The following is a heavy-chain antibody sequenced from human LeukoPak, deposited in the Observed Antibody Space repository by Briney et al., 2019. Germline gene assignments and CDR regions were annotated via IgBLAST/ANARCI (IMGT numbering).Heavy chain of an antibody. V-gene: IGHV1-18*01. Sequence: ASVKVSCKASGYTFTSYGISWVRQAPGQGLEWMGWISAYNGNTNYAQKLQGRVTMTTDTSTSTAYMELRSLRSDDTAVYYCARVWGVATIWSMDWYFDLWGRGTLVTVSS. CDR1: GYTFTSYG. J-gene: IGHJ2*01. D-gene: IGHD5-12*01. CDR2: ISAYNGNT. CDR3: ARVWGVATIWSMDWYFDL.